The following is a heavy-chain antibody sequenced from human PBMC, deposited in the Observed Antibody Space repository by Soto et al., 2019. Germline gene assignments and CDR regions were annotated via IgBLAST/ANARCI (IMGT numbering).Heavy chain of an antibody. CDR3: ARQGSNGAYYYYGMDV. Sequence: PGESLKISCKGPGYRFSSYWIAWVRQMPRKGLEWMGIIFPGDSDTRYSPSFEGQVTISADKSNSTAYLQWSSLKASDTAMYHCARQGSNGAYYYYGMDVWGQGTTVTVSS. D-gene: IGHD3-16*01. V-gene: IGHV5-51*01. CDR1: GYRFSSYW. J-gene: IGHJ6*02. CDR2: IFPGDSDT.